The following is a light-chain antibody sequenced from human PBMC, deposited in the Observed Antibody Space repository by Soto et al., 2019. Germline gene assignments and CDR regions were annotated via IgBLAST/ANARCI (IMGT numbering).Light chain of an antibody. V-gene: IGKV3-20*01. J-gene: IGKJ3*01. CDR1: QSVSSSY. CDR2: GAS. CDR3: QQDGSSPFT. Sequence: EIVLTQSPGTLSLSPGERATLSCRASQSVSSSYLAWYQQKPGQAPRLLIYGASSMATGIPDRFSGSGSGTDFTLTISRLEPEDFAVYYCQQDGSSPFTFGPGTKVDIK.